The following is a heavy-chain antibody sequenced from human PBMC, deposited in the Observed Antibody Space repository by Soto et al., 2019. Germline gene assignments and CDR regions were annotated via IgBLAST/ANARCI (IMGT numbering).Heavy chain of an antibody. D-gene: IGHD3-10*01. CDR1: GYTFTSYG. J-gene: IGHJ6*02. Sequence: ASVKVSCKASGYTFTSYGISWVRQAPGQGLEWMGWISAYNGNTNYAQKLQGRVTMTTDTSTSTAYMELRSLRSDDTAVYYCARRSTPFLWFGDYGMDVWGQGTTVTVSS. V-gene: IGHV1-18*04. CDR3: ARRSTPFLWFGDYGMDV. CDR2: ISAYNGNT.